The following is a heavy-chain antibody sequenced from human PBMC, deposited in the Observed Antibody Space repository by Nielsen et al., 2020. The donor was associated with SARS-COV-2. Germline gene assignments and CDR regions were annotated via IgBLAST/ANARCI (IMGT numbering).Heavy chain of an antibody. CDR2: ISYDGSNI. CDR1: GFIFSTYG. Sequence: GESLKISCAASGFIFSTYGMHWVRQAPGKGLEWVSFISYDGSNIYHVDSVKGRFTISRDNSKNTLYLQMNSLRAEDTAVYYCASAASSSWKSATVWGQGTTVTVSS. J-gene: IGHJ6*02. CDR3: ASAASSSWKSATV. D-gene: IGHD3-22*01. V-gene: IGHV3-30*03.